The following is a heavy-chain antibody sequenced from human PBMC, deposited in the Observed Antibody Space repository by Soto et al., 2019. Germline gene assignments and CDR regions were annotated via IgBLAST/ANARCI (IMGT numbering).Heavy chain of an antibody. V-gene: IGHV3-53*01. CDR2: MYAGGDT. CDR1: GLSVSDNY. D-gene: IGHD2-21*01. CDR3: VSRIPSWVFDY. J-gene: IGHJ4*01. Sequence: GGSLRLSCGASGLSVSDNYMGWVRQAPGRGLEWVSVMYAGGDTHYADSVKGRFTISRDKSENTLYLQMNSLRDEDTGVYFCVSRIPSWVFDYWGLGTLVTVS.